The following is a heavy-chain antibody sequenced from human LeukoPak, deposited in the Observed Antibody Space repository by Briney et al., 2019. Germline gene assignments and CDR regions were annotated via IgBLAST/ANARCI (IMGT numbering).Heavy chain of an antibody. Sequence: GGSPRLSCAASGFTFSSYSMNWVRQAPGKGLEWVSSISSRSSYIYYADSVKGRFTISRDNAKNSLYLQMNSLRAEDTAVYYCARDEDYYYYMDVWGKGTTVTVSS. CDR3: ARDEDYYYYMDV. V-gene: IGHV3-21*01. J-gene: IGHJ6*03. CDR1: GFTFSSYS. CDR2: ISSRSSYI.